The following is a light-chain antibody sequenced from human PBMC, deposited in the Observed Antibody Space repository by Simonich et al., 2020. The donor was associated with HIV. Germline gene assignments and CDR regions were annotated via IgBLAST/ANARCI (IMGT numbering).Light chain of an antibody. CDR1: SSDFGGYNY. Sequence: QSALTQPASVSGSPGQSITISCTGTSSDFGGYNYVSWYQRPPVKAPKLMFYEGSKRPSGVSNRFAGSKSGNTASLTISGLQAEDEADYYCCSYAGSDTVLFGGGTRLTVL. CDR3: CSYAGSDTVL. V-gene: IGLV2-23*01. CDR2: EGS. J-gene: IGLJ2*01.